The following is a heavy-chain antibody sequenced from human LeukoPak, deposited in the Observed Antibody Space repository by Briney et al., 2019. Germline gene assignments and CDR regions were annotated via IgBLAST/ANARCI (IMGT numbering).Heavy chain of an antibody. CDR2: INPNSGGT. J-gene: IGHJ4*02. CDR1: GDSFTSYY. V-gene: IGHV1-2*02. CDR3: ARGSSGWDNPFDY. Sequence: ASVKVSCKASGDSFTSYYMHWVRQAPGQGLEWMGWINPNSGGTNYAQKFQGRVTMTRDTSISTAYMELSRLRSDDTAVYYCARGSSGWDNPFDYWGQGTLVTVSS. D-gene: IGHD6-19*01.